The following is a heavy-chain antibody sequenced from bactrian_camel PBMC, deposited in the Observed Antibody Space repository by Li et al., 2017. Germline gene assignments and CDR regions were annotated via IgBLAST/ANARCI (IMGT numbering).Heavy chain of an antibody. CDR2: IYSDGSNT. Sequence: QVQLVESGGGLVQPGGSLRLSCAASGFSFRTYFITWVRQAPGKGLEWVSSIYSDGSNTYYVDSVKGRFTASTDNAKNTVNLQMNSLKPEDTATYYCAGRQYCYKAVYGYYGQGTQVTVS. CDR3: AGRQYCYKAVYGY. CDR1: GFSFRTYF. V-gene: IGHV3-2*01. D-gene: IGHD2*01. J-gene: IGHJ4*01.